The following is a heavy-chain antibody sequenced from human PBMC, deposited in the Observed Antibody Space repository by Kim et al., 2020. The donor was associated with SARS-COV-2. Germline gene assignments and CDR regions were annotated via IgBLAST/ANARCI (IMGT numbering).Heavy chain of an antibody. V-gene: IGHV4-39*01. J-gene: IGHJ3*02. Sequence: TSHNPPLKSRVTSSRDTSKDQFSLNQGSVTAAETAVYYCARRAAGTKTFDIWGQGTMVTVSS. CDR2: T. D-gene: IGHD1-7*01. CDR3: ARRAAGTKTFDI.